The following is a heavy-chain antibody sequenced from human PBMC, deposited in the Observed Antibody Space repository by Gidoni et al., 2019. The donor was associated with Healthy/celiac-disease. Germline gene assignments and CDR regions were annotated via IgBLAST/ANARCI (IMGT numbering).Heavy chain of an antibody. CDR2: IKSTTDGGTT. J-gene: IGHJ4*02. D-gene: IGHD6-19*01. V-gene: IGHV3-15*07. CDR3: TTDGFGWSPLDH. Sequence: EVQQVESGGNLVKPGGSQRLSCAATGVTFSNAWLNWGRQAPGKGLEWVGRIKSTTDGGTTYYDAPVKGRFPISRDDAKNTLYLQMNSLKPEDTAVYYCTTDGFGWSPLDHWGQVTLVTVSS. CDR1: GVTFSNAW.